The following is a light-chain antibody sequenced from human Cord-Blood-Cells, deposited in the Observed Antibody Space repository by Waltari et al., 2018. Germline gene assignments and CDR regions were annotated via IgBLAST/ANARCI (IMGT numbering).Light chain of an antibody. V-gene: IGLV2-14*01. CDR3: SSYTSSSTLGV. J-gene: IGLJ3*02. Sequence: QSALTQPASVSGSPGQSLTISCTGTSSDVGGYNYVSWYQQHPGKAPKLMIYDVSNRPSGVSNRFSGSKSGNTASLTISGLQAEDEAYYYCSSYTSSSTLGVFGGGTKLTVL. CDR1: SSDVGGYNY. CDR2: DVS.